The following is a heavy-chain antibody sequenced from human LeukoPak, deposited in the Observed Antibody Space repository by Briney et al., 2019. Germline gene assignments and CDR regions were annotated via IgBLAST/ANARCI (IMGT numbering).Heavy chain of an antibody. CDR1: GFIFSSYA. CDR3: AKARYSSGWDYFDY. D-gene: IGHD6-19*01. Sequence: GGSLRLSCAASGFIFSSYAMSWVRQAPGKGLEWVSGISGSGGSTYYADSVKGRFTISRDNSKNTLYLQMNSLRGEDTAVYYCAKARYSSGWDYFDYCGQGTLVTVSS. CDR2: ISGSGGST. J-gene: IGHJ4*02. V-gene: IGHV3-23*01.